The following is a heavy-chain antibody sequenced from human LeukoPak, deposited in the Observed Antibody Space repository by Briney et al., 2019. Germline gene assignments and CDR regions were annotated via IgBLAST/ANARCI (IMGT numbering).Heavy chain of an antibody. J-gene: IGHJ4*02. CDR1: VGSISSYY. Sequence: PSETLSLTCTVSVGSISSYYWSWIRQPPGKGLEWIGYIYYSGSTNYNPSLKSRVTISVDTSKNQFSLKLSSVTAADTAVYYRARHCGSCYYYDYWGQGTLVTVSS. V-gene: IGHV4-59*08. CDR2: IYYSGST. D-gene: IGHD2-15*01. CDR3: ARHCGSCYYYDY.